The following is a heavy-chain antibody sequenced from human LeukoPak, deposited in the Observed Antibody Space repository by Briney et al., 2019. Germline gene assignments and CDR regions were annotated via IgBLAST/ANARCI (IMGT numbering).Heavy chain of an antibody. V-gene: IGHV1-24*01. CDR2: FDPEDGET. CDR1: GYTLTELC. Sequence: GASVTVSCKVSGYTLTELCMHWVRQAHGKGLEWMGGFDPEDGETNYAQKFQGRVTMTEDTSTDTAYMELRSLRSEDTAVYYCATCLSYYGSGILEYWGQGTLVTVSS. J-gene: IGHJ4*02. CDR3: ATCLSYYGSGILEY. D-gene: IGHD3-10*01.